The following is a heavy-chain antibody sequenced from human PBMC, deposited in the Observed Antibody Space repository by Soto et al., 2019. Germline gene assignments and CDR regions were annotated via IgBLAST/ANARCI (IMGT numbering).Heavy chain of an antibody. J-gene: IGHJ3*01. CDR3: AKDQLYYNDISGRPLNAFDV. CDR1: GFTFSSYG. Sequence: GGSLRLSCAASGFTFSSYGMHWVRQAPGKGLEWVAVISYDGSNKYYADSVKGRFTISRDNSKNTLYLQMNSLRAEDTVVYYFAKDQLYYNDISGRPLNAFDVWGQGTMVTVSS. CDR2: ISYDGSNK. D-gene: IGHD3-22*01. V-gene: IGHV3-30*18.